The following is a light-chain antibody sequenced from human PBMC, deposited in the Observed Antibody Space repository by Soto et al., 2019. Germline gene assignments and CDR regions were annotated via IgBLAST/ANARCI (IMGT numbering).Light chain of an antibody. Sequence: DIQMTQSPSSLSASVGDRVTITCRASQSISNWLAWYQQKPGKAPKLLIYKASSLQSGVPSRFSGSGSGTDFTLTISSLQPDDFAMYYCQQYNPYSRTFGQGTKVDIK. CDR1: QSISNW. CDR2: KAS. J-gene: IGKJ1*01. CDR3: QQYNPYSRT. V-gene: IGKV1-5*03.